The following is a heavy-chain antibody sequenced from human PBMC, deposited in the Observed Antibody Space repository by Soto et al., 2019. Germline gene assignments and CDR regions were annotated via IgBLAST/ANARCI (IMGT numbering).Heavy chain of an antibody. CDR1: GGSISGYY. CDR3: ARDLWGYCGTDCYPLDV. V-gene: IGHV4-59*01. J-gene: IGHJ6*03. D-gene: IGHD2-21*02. Sequence: SETLSLTCTVSGGSISGYYWSWIRQPPGKGLEWIGYMYNTGSTVYNPSFKSRVTILVDTSKNQFSLKLNSVTAADTAVYYCARDLWGYCGTDCYPLDVWGKGTRATVPS. CDR2: MYNTGST.